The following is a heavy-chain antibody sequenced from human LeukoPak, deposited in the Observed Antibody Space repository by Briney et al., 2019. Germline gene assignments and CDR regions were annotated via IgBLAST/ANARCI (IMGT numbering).Heavy chain of an antibody. V-gene: IGHV4-59*01. CDR1: GGSISSYY. CDR3: ARDSPDYYDSSGYYHFDY. D-gene: IGHD3-22*01. J-gene: IGHJ4*02. CDR2: IYYSGRT. Sequence: PSETLSLTCTVSGGSISSYYWSWLRQPPGKGLEWIGYIYYSGRTNYNPSLKSRVTISLDTSKNQFSLKLSSVTAADTAVYYCARDSPDYYDSSGYYHFDYWGQGTLVTVSS.